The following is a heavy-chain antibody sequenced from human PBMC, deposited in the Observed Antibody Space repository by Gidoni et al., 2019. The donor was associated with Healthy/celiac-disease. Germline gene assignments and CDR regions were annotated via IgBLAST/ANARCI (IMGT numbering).Heavy chain of an antibody. V-gene: IGHV3-66*01. CDR1: GFTVSSNY. CDR3: ARDWAGLGDFDY. J-gene: IGHJ4*02. CDR2: IYSGGST. D-gene: IGHD3-10*01. Sequence: EVQLVESGGGLVQPGGSLRLSCAASGFTVSSNYMSWVRQAPGKGLEWVSVIYSGGSTYYADSVKGRFTIARDNSKNTLYLQMNSLRAEDTAVYYCARDWAGLGDFDYWGQGTLVTVSS.